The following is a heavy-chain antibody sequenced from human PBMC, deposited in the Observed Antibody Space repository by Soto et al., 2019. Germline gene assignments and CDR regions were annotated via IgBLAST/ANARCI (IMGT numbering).Heavy chain of an antibody. CDR1: GYTLTSYG. CDR3: AREYCDSTRCFLPDY. Sequence: ASVKGSCKASGYTLTSYGLSWVRQAPGQGLEWMGWINPYNGNTKDTQKLQGRVTMTTDTSTSTAYMELRSLRSDDTAVYYCAREYCDSTRCFLPDYWGQGALVTVSS. J-gene: IGHJ4*02. D-gene: IGHD2-2*01. CDR2: INPYNGNT. V-gene: IGHV1-18*01.